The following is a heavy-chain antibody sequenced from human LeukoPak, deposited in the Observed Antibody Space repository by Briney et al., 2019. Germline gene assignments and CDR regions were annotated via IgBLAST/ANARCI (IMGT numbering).Heavy chain of an antibody. CDR3: ARRTVTDFDY. V-gene: IGHV4-59*08. CDR1: GGSLSSYY. J-gene: IGHJ4*02. D-gene: IGHD4-11*01. Sequence: SETLSLTCTVSGGSLSSYYWSWIRQPPGKGLEWIGYIYYSGSTNYNPSLKSRVTISVDTSKNQFSLKLSSVTAADTAVYYCARRTVTDFDYWGQGTLVTVSS. CDR2: IYYSGST.